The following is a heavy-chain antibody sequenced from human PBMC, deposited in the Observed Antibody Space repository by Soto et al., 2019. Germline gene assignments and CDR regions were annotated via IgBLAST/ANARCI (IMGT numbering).Heavy chain of an antibody. CDR3: ARGHYYDTSGYSLYYFDY. D-gene: IGHD3-22*01. Sequence: QVQLVQSGAEAKKPGASVKVSCKASGYTFPNSGITWVRQAPGQGLEWMGWISGYNGNTNYVQKFQGRVSMTTDTSTSTAYLELRSLRSDDTAVYYCARGHYYDTSGYSLYYFDYWGQGTLVTVSS. V-gene: IGHV1-18*01. J-gene: IGHJ4*01. CDR2: ISGYNGNT. CDR1: GYTFPNSG.